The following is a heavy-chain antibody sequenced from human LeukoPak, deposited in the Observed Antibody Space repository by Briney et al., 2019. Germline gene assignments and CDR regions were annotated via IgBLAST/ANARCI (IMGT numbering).Heavy chain of an antibody. CDR1: GFTFSSYW. D-gene: IGHD6-19*01. Sequence: GGPLRLSCAASGFTFSSYWMSWVRQAPGKGREGVANIKQVGREKYYVDSVKGRFTISRDNAKNSLYLQMNSLRAEDTAVYYCARGGWLHIDYWGQGTLVTVSS. CDR2: IKQVGREK. V-gene: IGHV3-7*01. CDR3: ARGGWLHIDY. J-gene: IGHJ4*02.